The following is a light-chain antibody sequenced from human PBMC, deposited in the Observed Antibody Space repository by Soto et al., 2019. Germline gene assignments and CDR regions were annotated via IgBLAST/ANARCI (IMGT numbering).Light chain of an antibody. Sequence: QSVLTQPPSASGTPGQRVTISCSGSSSNIGSNTVNWYHQLPGTAPKLLIYRNNQRPSGVPDRVSGSKSDTSASLTISGLQSEDEADYYCATWDASLDGMVFGGGTKLTVL. J-gene: IGLJ2*01. CDR3: ATWDASLDGMV. V-gene: IGLV1-44*01. CDR1: SSNIGSNT. CDR2: RNN.